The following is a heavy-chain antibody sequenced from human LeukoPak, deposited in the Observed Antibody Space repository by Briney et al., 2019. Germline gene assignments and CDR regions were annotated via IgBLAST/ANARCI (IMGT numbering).Heavy chain of an antibody. Sequence: SETLSLTCTVSGGSISSYYWSWIRQPPGKGLEWIGYIYYSGSTNYNPSLKSRVTISVDTSKNQFSLKLSSVTAADTAVYYCASRVGATTGFDYWGQGTLVTVSS. V-gene: IGHV4-59*08. CDR2: IYYSGST. D-gene: IGHD1-26*01. CDR1: GGSISSYY. J-gene: IGHJ4*02. CDR3: ASRVGATTGFDY.